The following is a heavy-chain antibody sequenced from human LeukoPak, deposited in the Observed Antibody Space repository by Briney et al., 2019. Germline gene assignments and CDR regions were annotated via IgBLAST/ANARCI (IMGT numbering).Heavy chain of an antibody. CDR3: ARENAYNWNDPGDY. J-gene: IGHJ4*02. V-gene: IGHV1-18*01. Sequence: ASVKVSCKASGYTFTSYGISWVRQAPGQGLEWMGWISACNGNTNYAQKLQGRVTMTTDTSTSTAYMELRSLRSDDTAVYYCARENAYNWNDPGDYWGQGTLVTVSS. D-gene: IGHD1-20*01. CDR1: GYTFTSYG. CDR2: ISACNGNT.